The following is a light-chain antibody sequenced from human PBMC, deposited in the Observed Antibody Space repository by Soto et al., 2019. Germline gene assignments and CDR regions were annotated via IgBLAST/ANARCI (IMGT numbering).Light chain of an antibody. V-gene: IGLV1-40*01. Sequence: QSVLTQPPSVSGAPGQRVTISCTGSSSNIGAGYDVHWYQQLPGTAPKVLIYGNSNRPSGVPDRFSGSKSGTSASLAITGLQAEEEADYYCCSYAGSRTYLFGTGTKLTVL. CDR3: CSYAGSRTYL. J-gene: IGLJ1*01. CDR2: GNS. CDR1: SSNIGAGYD.